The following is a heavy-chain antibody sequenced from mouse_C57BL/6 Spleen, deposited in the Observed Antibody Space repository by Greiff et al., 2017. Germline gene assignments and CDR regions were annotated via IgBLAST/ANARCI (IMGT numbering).Heavy chain of an antibody. CDR3: ARDLVLRRGPYWYFDV. J-gene: IGHJ1*03. CDR2: ISDGGSYT. D-gene: IGHD2-12*01. CDR1: GFTFSSYA. Sequence: EVKLMESGGGLVKPGGSLKLSCAASGFTFSSYAMSWVRQTPEKRLEWVATISDGGSYTYYPDNVKGRFTISRDNAKNNLYLQMSHLKSEDTAMYYCARDLVLRRGPYWYFDVWGTGTTVTVSS. V-gene: IGHV5-4*01.